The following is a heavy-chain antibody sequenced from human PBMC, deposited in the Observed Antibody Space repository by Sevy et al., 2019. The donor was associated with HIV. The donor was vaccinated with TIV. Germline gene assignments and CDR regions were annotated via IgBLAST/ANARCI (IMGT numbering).Heavy chain of an antibody. D-gene: IGHD6-19*01. Sequence: SETLSLTCTVSGDSISSYYWSWIRQPPGKGLEWIGYLYYSGITNYNPSLKSRVTISGDTSKNQFSLKLSSVTAADTAVYYCARGLAYYFDYWGLGTLVTVSS. CDR3: ARGLAYYFDY. V-gene: IGHV4-59*01. CDR2: LYYSGIT. CDR1: GDSISSYY. J-gene: IGHJ4*02.